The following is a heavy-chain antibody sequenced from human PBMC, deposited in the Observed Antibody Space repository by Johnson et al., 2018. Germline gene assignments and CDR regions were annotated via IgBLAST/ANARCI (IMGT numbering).Heavy chain of an antibody. J-gene: IGHJ6*02. CDR1: GFTFSSYS. D-gene: IGHD2-8*01. Sequence: VQLVQSGGGLVQPGGSXRLSCAASGFTFSSYSLNWVRQAPGKGLEWVSYISSSSITIYSAASVTGRFTISGYNAKNSLFLQMNSLRDEEPAVYYCARDRRYCTNGVGYLLGMDVWGQGTTVTVSS. CDR3: ARDRRYCTNGVGYLLGMDV. V-gene: IGHV3-48*02. CDR2: ISSSSITI.